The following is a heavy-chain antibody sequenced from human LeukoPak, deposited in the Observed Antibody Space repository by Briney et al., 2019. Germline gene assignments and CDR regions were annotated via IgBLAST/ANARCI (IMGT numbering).Heavy chain of an antibody. D-gene: IGHD6-19*01. Sequence: AETLSLTCTVSGGSNSSYYWNWIRQPPGNGLLWIGYIYYSGSTNYNPSLKSRVIISVDTSKNQFSLKLSSVTAADTAVYYCARHDTSPGIAVAGQIDYWGQGTLVTVSS. CDR1: GGSNSSYY. CDR2: IYYSGST. V-gene: IGHV4-59*08. CDR3: ARHDTSPGIAVAGQIDY. J-gene: IGHJ4*02.